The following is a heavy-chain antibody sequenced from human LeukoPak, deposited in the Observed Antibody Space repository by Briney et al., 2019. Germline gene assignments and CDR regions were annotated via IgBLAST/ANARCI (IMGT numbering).Heavy chain of an antibody. D-gene: IGHD2-15*01. CDR2: ISGSGGRT. CDR1: GFTFSSYA. CDR3: AKEREAYCSGGSCYGSDKLFPADY. Sequence: PGGSLRLSCAASGFTFSSYAMSWVRQAPGKGLEWVSAISGSGGRTYYADSVKGRFTISRDNSKNTLYPQMNSLRAEDTAIYYCAKEREAYCSGGSCYGSDKLFPADYWGQGSLVTVSS. J-gene: IGHJ4*02. V-gene: IGHV3-23*01.